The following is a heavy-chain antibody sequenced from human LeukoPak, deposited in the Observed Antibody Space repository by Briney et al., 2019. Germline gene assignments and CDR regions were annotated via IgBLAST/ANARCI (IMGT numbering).Heavy chain of an antibody. CDR2: IYYSGST. V-gene: IGHV4-39*07. CDR3: ASDRIEVDAFDI. J-gene: IGHJ3*02. Sequence: SETLSLTCTVSGGSISSSSYYWGWIRQPPGKGLEWIGSIYYSGSTYYNPSLKSRVTISVDTSKNQFSLKLSSVTAADTAVYYCASDRIEVDAFDIWGQGTMVTVSS. D-gene: IGHD2-15*01. CDR1: GGSISSSSYY.